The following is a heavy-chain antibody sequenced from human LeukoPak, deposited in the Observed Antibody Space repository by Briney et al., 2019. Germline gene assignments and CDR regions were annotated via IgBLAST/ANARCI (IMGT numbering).Heavy chain of an antibody. D-gene: IGHD2-2*01. Sequence: KPSETLSLTCTVSGGSISSRSYYWRWIRQHPGKGLEWIGYIYYSGSTYYNPSLKSRVTISVDTSKNQFSLKLSSVTAADTAVYYCARDRRITSCYHYYYYYGMDVWGQGTTVTVSS. J-gene: IGHJ6*02. CDR2: IYYSGST. CDR3: ARDRRITSCYHYYYYYGMDV. CDR1: GGSISSRSYY. V-gene: IGHV4-31*03.